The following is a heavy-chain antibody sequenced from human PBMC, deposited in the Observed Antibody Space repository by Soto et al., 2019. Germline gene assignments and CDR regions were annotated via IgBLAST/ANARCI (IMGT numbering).Heavy chain of an antibody. CDR2: VYTSGST. CDR3: AREARETVGDGYWCDP. V-gene: IGHV4-4*07. J-gene: IGHJ5*02. CDR1: GDSFSGYY. D-gene: IGHD2-21*02. Sequence: QVQLQESGPGLVKPSDTLSLTCTVSGDSFSGYYWSWIRQPAGKGLEWIGRVYTSGSTDYNPSLTSRVTVSVDTSKNQFSLKLRFVTAADTAMYYCAREARETVGDGYWCDPWGQGTLVTVSS.